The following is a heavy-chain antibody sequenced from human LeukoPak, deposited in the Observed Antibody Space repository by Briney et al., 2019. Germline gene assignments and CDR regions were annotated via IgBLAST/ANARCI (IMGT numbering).Heavy chain of an antibody. CDR1: GGSFSGYY. V-gene: IGHV4-34*01. J-gene: IGHJ4*02. D-gene: IGHD3-10*01. CDR3: ARSVVRGVIRPGARYFDY. CDR2: INHSGST. Sequence: SETLSLTCAVYGGSFSGYYWSWIRQPPGKGLEWIGEINHSGSTNYNPSLKSQVTISVDTSKNQFSLKLSSVTAADTAVYYCARSVVRGVIRPGARYFDYWGQGTLVTVSS.